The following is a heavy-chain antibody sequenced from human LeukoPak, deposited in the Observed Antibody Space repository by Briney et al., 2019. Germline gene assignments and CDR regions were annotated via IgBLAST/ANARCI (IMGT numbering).Heavy chain of an antibody. CDR3: ARTNPRITIFGVVIDAPGAHDY. D-gene: IGHD3-3*01. CDR2: MNPNSGNT. Sequence: ASVKVPCKASGYTFTSYDINWVRQATGQGLEWMGWMNPNSGNTVYAQKFQGRVTMTRNTSISTAYMELSSLRSEDTAVYYCARTNPRITIFGVVIDAPGAHDYWGQGTLVTVSS. J-gene: IGHJ4*02. V-gene: IGHV1-8*01. CDR1: GYTFTSYD.